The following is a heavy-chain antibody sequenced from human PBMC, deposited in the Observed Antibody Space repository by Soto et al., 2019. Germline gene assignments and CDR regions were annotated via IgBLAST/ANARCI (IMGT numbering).Heavy chain of an antibody. J-gene: IGHJ4*02. CDR2: INHSGST. D-gene: IGHD6-13*01. V-gene: IGHV4-34*01. CDR3: AREGPIAAAGDY. CDR1: GWSFSGYY. Sequence: SETLSLTCAVYGWSFSGYYWSWIRQPPGKGLEWIGEINHSGSTNYNPSLKSRVTISVDTSKNQFSLKLSSVTAADTAVYYCAREGPIAAAGDYWGQGTLVTVSS.